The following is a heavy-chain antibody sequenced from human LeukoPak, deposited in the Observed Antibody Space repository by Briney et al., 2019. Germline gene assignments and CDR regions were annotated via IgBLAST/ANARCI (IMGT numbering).Heavy chain of an antibody. CDR3: ARGGGRSDAFDI. J-gene: IGHJ3*02. CDR1: GGSISSGGYY. D-gene: IGHD5-12*01. V-gene: IGHV4-31*03. CDR2: IYYSGST. Sequence: SQTLSLTCTVSGGSISSGGYYWSWIRQHPGKGLEWIGYIYYSGSTYYNPSLKSRVTISVDTSKNQFSLKLSSVTAADTAVYYCARGGGRSDAFDIWGQGTMVTVSS.